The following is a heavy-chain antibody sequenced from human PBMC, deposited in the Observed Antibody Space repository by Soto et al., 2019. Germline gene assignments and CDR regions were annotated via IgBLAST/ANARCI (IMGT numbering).Heavy chain of an antibody. V-gene: IGHV2-5*01. J-gene: IGHJ6*01. CDR3: VDSVADQRGGDWSQASLVDYY. D-gene: IGHD1-1*01. CDR1: GFSLYTSGVG. Sequence: ESGPTLVNPTQTLTLTCTLSGFSLYTSGVGVGWIRQPPGKDPEWLALIYWNDDKRYSPSLKNRLSITKDTSKNQVVLTMTNMDRMERSTYYPVDSVADQRGGDWSQASLVDYY. CDR2: IYWNDDK.